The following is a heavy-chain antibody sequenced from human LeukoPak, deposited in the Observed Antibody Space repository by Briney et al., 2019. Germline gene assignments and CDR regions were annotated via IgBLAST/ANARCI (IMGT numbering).Heavy chain of an antibody. CDR2: IYYSGST. CDR3: ARASGYYDFWSGYSPRSYYFDY. Sequence: SETLSLTCTVSGGSISSYYWSWIRQPPGKGLEWLGYIYYSGSTNYNPSLKSRVTISVDTSKNQFSLKLSSVTAADTAVYYCARASGYYDFWSGYSPRSYYFDYWGQGTLVTVSS. CDR1: GGSISSYY. J-gene: IGHJ4*02. D-gene: IGHD3-3*01. V-gene: IGHV4-59*01.